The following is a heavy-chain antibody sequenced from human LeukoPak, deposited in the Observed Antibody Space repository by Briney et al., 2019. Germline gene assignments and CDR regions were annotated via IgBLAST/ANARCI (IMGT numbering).Heavy chain of an antibody. Sequence: GASVKVSCKASGYTFIDNYIHWVRQAPGQGLEWMAWINPTSGVTNYAQTFQGRVTMTRDTSISTVYLEMTRLNSDDTAVYYCARGGGSSGYPDYWGQGTQVTVSS. CDR2: INPTSGVT. D-gene: IGHD3-22*01. V-gene: IGHV1-2*02. CDR3: ARGGGSSGYPDY. J-gene: IGHJ4*02. CDR1: GYTFIDNY.